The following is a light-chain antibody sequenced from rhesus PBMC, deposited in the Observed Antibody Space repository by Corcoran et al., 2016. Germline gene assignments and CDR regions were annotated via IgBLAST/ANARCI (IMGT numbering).Light chain of an antibody. J-gene: IGKJ2*01. CDR3: PQYTSIPCS. V-gene: IGKV1-22*01. CDR2: KAS. CDR1: QGIFNW. Sequence: DIQMTQSPSSLSSSVGDTVTITCRASQGIFNWLAWYQQKPGKAPNLLIYKASILQSGVPSRCSGSGSGTDFTLTISSLQSEDFTTYYCPQYTSIPCSFGQGARVEIK.